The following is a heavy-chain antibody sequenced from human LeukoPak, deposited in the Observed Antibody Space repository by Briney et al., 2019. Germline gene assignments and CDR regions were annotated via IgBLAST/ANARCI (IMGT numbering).Heavy chain of an antibody. CDR3: ARTYYYDSSGPTYCYGMDV. J-gene: IGHJ6*02. V-gene: IGHV3-48*03. CDR2: ISSSGSTI. CDR1: GFTFSSYE. D-gene: IGHD3-22*01. Sequence: GGSLRLSCAASGFTFSSYEMNWVRQAPGKRLEWVSYISSSGSTIYYADSVKGRFTISRDNAKNSLYLQMNSLRAEDTAVYYCARTYYYDSSGPTYCYGMDVWGQGTTVTVSS.